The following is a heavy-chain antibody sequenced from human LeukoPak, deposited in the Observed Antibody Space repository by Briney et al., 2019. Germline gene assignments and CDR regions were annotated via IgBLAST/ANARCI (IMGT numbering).Heavy chain of an antibody. Sequence: PSETLSLTCAVSGGSISSDGYSWSWIRQPPGKGLEWTGYIYHSGSTYYNPSLKSRVTISVDRSKNQFSLKLSFVTAADTAVYYCVRGGAVPAANPLHYHYYGMDVWGKGTTVTVSS. CDR3: VRGGAVPAANPLHYHYYGMDV. CDR2: IYHSGST. V-gene: IGHV4-30-2*01. D-gene: IGHD2-2*01. CDR1: GGSISSDGYS. J-gene: IGHJ6*04.